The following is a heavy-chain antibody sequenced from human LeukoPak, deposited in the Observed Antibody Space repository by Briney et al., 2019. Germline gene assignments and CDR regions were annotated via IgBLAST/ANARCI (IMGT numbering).Heavy chain of an antibody. CDR3: ARDIGWLQPLAAFDI. CDR2: ISYDGSNK. CDR1: GFTFSSYA. D-gene: IGHD5-24*01. J-gene: IGHJ3*02. Sequence: GGSLRLSCAASGFTFSSYAMHWVRQAPGKGLEWVAVISYDGSNKYYADSVKGRFTISRDNSKNTLYLQMNSLRAEDTAVYYCARDIGWLQPLAAFDIWGQGTMVTVSS. V-gene: IGHV3-30*04.